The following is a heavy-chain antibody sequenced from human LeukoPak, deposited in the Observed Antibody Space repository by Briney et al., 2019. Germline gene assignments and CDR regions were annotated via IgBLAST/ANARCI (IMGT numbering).Heavy chain of an antibody. J-gene: IGHJ6*03. D-gene: IGHD2-2*01. V-gene: IGHV4-4*07. CDR3: AREGPAASTSFYYFMDV. CDR1: GGSISSYY. CDR2: IYTSGST. Sequence: SETLSLTCTVSGGSISSYYWSWIRQPPGKGLEWIGRIYTSGSTNYNPSLKSRTTMSVDTSKNQLSLRLSSVTAADRAVYYCAREGPAASTSFYYFMDVWGKGTTVTVSS.